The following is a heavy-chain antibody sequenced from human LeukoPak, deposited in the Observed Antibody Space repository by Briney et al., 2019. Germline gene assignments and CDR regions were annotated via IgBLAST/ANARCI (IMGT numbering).Heavy chain of an antibody. CDR3: ARVQIAYSYGLFDY. D-gene: IGHD5-18*01. J-gene: IGHJ4*02. CDR1: GGSISSYY. Sequence: PSETLSLTCTVSGGSISSYYWSWIRQPPGKGLEWIGYIYYSGSTNYNPSLKSRVTISVHKSKNQFSLKLSTVTTADTAVYYCARVQIAYSYGLFDYWGQGTLVTVSS. CDR2: IYYSGST. V-gene: IGHV4-59*01.